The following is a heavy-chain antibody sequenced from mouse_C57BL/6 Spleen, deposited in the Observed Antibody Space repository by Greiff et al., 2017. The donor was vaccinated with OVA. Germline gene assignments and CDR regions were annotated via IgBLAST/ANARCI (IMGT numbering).Heavy chain of an antibody. J-gene: IGHJ3*01. Sequence: EVQLQQSGPELVKPGASVKISCKASGYTFTDYYMNWVKQSHGKSLEWIGDINPNNGGTSYNQKFKGKATLTVDKSSSTAYMELRSLTSEDSAVYYCAREEKNRGFAYWGQGTLVTVSA. V-gene: IGHV1-26*01. CDR2: INPNNGGT. CDR1: GYTFTDYY. CDR3: AREEKNRGFAY.